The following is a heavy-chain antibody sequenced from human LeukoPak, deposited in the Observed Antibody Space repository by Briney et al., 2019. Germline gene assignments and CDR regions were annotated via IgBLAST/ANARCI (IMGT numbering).Heavy chain of an antibody. CDR1: GDSVSSSSYY. J-gene: IGHJ4*02. CDR3: ASETSSCFDY. CDR2: IYYSGNT. D-gene: IGHD6-6*01. V-gene: IGHV4-39*01. Sequence: SETLSLTCTVSGDSVSSSSYYWGWIRQPPGKGQEWIGSIYYSGNTYYNPSLRSRVTMSVDTSKNQVSLKLSSVTVADTAVYYCASETSSCFDYWGQGVLVTVSS.